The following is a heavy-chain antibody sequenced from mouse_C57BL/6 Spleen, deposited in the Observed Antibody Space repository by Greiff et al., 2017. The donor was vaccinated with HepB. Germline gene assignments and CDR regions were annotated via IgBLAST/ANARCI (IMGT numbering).Heavy chain of an antibody. CDR1: GYTFTNYW. CDR2: IYPGGGYT. CDR3: ARTGGNYPFDY. V-gene: IGHV1-63*01. D-gene: IGHD2-1*01. Sequence: VKLMESGAELVRPGTSVKMSCKASGYTFTNYWIGWAKQRPGHGLEWIGDIYPGGGYTNYNEKFKGKATLTADKSSSTAYMQFSSLTSEDSAIYYCARTGGNYPFDYWGQGTTLTVSS. J-gene: IGHJ2*01.